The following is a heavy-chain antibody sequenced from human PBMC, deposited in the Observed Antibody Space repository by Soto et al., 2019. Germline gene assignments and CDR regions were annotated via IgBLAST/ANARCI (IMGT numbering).Heavy chain of an antibody. J-gene: IGHJ4*02. Sequence: GGSLRLSCAASGFTFSNYGMHWVRQAPGKGLEWVAVVLYDGSNQYYADSVKGRFTISRDNSKNTLYLQMNSLAAEDTAVYYCAKDRGGFCSGGSCFPFHYWGQGTLVTVSS. V-gene: IGHV3-30*18. CDR2: VLYDGSNQ. CDR3: AKDRGGFCSGGSCFPFHY. D-gene: IGHD2-15*01. CDR1: GFTFSNYG.